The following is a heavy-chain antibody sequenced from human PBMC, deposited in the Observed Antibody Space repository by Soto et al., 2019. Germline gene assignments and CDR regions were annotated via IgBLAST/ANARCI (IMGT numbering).Heavy chain of an antibody. CDR3: AKALGELSHESYDY. Sequence: QVQLVESGGGVVQPGRSLRLSCAASGFTFSSYAMHWVRQAPGKGLEWVAVISYDGSDKYYADSVKGRFTISRDNSKKTLNLQMNSLRADDTAVYYCAKALGELSHESYDYWGQGTLITVSS. D-gene: IGHD3-16*02. CDR1: GFTFSSYA. J-gene: IGHJ4*02. CDR2: ISYDGSDK. V-gene: IGHV3-30*18.